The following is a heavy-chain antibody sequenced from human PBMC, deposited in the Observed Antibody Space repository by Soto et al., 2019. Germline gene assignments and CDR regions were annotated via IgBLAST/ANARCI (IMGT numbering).Heavy chain of an antibody. CDR1: GYSFTSYW. Sequence: PGESLKISCKGSGYSFTSYWISWVRQMPGKGLEWMGRIDPSDSYTNYSPSFQGHVTISADKSISTAYLQWSSLKASDTAMYYCMLDTGWFGEQAFDYWGQGTLVTVSS. D-gene: IGHD3-10*01. J-gene: IGHJ4*02. V-gene: IGHV5-10-1*01. CDR2: IDPSDSYT. CDR3: MLDTGWFGEQAFDY.